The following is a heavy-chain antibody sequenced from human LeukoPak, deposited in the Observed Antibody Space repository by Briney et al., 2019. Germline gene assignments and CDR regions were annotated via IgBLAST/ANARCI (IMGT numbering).Heavy chain of an antibody. CDR1: GFSFSSHD. Sequence: TSGGSLRLSCATSGFSFSSHDMNWVRQAPGKGLEWVSSITGSSTSIEYADSGKGRFAISRDNAKNSLFLQMDSLRVDDTAVYYCVGEGSGSTHYMDVWGKGTTVTVSS. D-gene: IGHD3-10*01. CDR2: ITGSSTSI. V-gene: IGHV3-21*01. J-gene: IGHJ6*03. CDR3: VGEGSGSTHYMDV.